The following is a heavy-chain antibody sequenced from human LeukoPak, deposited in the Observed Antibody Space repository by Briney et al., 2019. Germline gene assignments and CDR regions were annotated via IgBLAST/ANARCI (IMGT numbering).Heavy chain of an antibody. CDR1: GFAFSRYA. Sequence: TGNSLRLSCAASGFAFSRYAMNWVRQGPGKGLEWVSSISGSSSGSYYTDSVKGRFTISRDSSNNTLYLQMNNLRVEDTAIYYCAKEPGAATTYYFDSWGQGTLVTVSS. CDR3: AKEPGAATTYYFDS. V-gene: IGHV3-23*01. D-gene: IGHD2/OR15-2a*01. J-gene: IGHJ4*02. CDR2: ISGSSSGS.